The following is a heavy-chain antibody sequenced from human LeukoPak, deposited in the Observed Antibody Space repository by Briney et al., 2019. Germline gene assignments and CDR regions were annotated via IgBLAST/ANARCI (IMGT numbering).Heavy chain of an antibody. J-gene: IGHJ4*02. CDR3: ARTVCSGGSCYFSPQHMFDY. V-gene: IGHV1-69*04. CDR2: IIPILGIA. D-gene: IGHD2-15*01. Sequence: SVKVSCKASGGTFSSYAISWVRQAPGQGLEWMGRIIPILGIANYVQKFQGRVTITADKSTSTAYMELSSLRSEDTAVYYCARTVCSGGSCYFSPQHMFDYWGQGTLVTVSS. CDR1: GGTFSSYA.